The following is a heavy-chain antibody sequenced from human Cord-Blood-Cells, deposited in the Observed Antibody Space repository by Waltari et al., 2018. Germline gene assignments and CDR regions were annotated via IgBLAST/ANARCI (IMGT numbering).Heavy chain of an antibody. V-gene: IGHV3-7*01. CDR2: IKQDGSEK. CDR3: ARDRVGADAVDI. J-gene: IGHJ3*02. D-gene: IGHD1-26*01. Sequence: EVQLVESGGGLVQPGGSLRLSCAASGFTFSSYWMSWVRQAPGKGLEWVANIKQDGSEKYYVDSVKGRFTIARDNAKNALYLQMNSLRAEDTAVYYCARDRVGADAVDIWGQGTMVTVSS. CDR1: GFTFSSYW.